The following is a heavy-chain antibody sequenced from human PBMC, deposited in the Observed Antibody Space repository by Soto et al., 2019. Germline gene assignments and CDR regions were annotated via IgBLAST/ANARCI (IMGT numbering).Heavy chain of an antibody. D-gene: IGHD3-3*01. CDR3: TYYDFWSGYPRGAFDI. Sequence: GASVKVSCKASGYTFTSYDINWVRQATGQGLEWMGWMNPNSGNTGYAQKFQGRVTMTRNTSISTAYMELSSLRSEDTAVYYCTYYDFWSGYPRGAFDIWGQGTMVTVSS. CDR2: MNPNSGNT. CDR1: GYTFTSYD. J-gene: IGHJ3*02. V-gene: IGHV1-8*01.